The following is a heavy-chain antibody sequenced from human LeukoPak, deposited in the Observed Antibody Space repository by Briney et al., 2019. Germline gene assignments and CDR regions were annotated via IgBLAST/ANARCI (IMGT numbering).Heavy chain of an antibody. V-gene: IGHV3-30*19. Sequence: GRSLRLSCAASGFTFSSYGMHWVRQAPGKGLEWVAVISYDGSNKYYADSVKGRFTISRDNSKNTLYLQMNSLRAEDTAVYYCAHAPLEWELLLSWGQGTLVTVSS. CDR3: AHAPLEWELLLS. CDR1: GFTFSSYG. J-gene: IGHJ4*02. CDR2: ISYDGSNK. D-gene: IGHD1-26*01.